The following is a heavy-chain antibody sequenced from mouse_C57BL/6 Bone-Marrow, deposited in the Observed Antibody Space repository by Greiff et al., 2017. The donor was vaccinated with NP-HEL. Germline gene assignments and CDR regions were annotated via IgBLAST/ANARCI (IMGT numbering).Heavy chain of an antibody. V-gene: IGHV5-15*04. CDR1: GFTFSDYG. Sequence: EVQGVESGGGLVQPGGSLKLSCAASGFTFSDYGMAWVRQAPRKGPEWVAFISNLAYSIYYADTVTGRFTNSRENAKNTLYLEMSSLRSEDTAMYYCARRGYGSSSGYFDVWGTGTTVTVSS. D-gene: IGHD1-1*01. J-gene: IGHJ1*03. CDR2: ISNLAYSI. CDR3: ARRGYGSSSGYFDV.